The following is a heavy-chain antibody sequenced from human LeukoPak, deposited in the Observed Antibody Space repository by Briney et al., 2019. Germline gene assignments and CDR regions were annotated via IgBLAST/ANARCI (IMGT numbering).Heavy chain of an antibody. J-gene: IGHJ4*02. CDR2: INPNSGGT. V-gene: IGHV1-2*06. Sequence: APVKISCKASGYTFTGYYIHWVRQAPGQGLEWMGRINPNSGGTNYAQKFQGRVTMTRDTSISTAYMELSSLRSDDTAVYYCARVIIMPGTVDWGDSWGQGALVTVSS. CDR1: GYTFTGYY. CDR3: ARVIIMPGTVDWGDS. D-gene: IGHD6-13*01.